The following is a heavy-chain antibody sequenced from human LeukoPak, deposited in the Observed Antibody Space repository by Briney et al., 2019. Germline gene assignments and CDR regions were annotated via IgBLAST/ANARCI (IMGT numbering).Heavy chain of an antibody. Sequence: SETPSLTXTVSGGSISSYYWSWIRQPPGKGLEWIGYIYYSGSTNYNPPLKSRVTISVDTSKNQFSLKLSSVTAADTAVYYCARATLKAGNDAFDIWGQGTMVTVSS. CDR2: IYYSGST. CDR3: ARATLKAGNDAFDI. V-gene: IGHV4-59*01. J-gene: IGHJ3*02. CDR1: GGSISSYY. D-gene: IGHD5-12*01.